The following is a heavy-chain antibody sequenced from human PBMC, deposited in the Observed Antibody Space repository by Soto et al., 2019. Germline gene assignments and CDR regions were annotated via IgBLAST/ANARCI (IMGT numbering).Heavy chain of an antibody. J-gene: IGHJ4*02. D-gene: IGHD2-2*01. V-gene: IGHV4-30-2*01. CDR3: AGSRYCSSTTCYFFDY. CDR2: FYHDGTT. CDR1: GASISSDGYS. Sequence: SETLSLTCTVSGASISSDGYSWSWIRQPPGKGLEWIGYFYHDGTTYYNPSLRSRVTISVDKSKNQFSLRLISVTAADTAVYYCAGSRYCSSTTCYFFDYWGQGXLVTV.